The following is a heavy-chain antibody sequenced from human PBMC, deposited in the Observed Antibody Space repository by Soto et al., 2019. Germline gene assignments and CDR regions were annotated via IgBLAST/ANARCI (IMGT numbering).Heavy chain of an antibody. CDR2: ISYDGNNK. J-gene: IGHJ1*01. CDR3: AKVDYDSSKRSPGREYFQH. D-gene: IGHD3-22*01. V-gene: IGHV3-30*18. Sequence: QVQLVESGGGVVQPGRSLRLSCAASGFTFSSYGMHWVRQAPGKGLEWVAVISYDGNNKYYADSVKGRFTISRDNSKNTLYLKMNSRRAEDTAVYYCAKVDYDSSKRSPGREYFQHWGQGTLVTVSS. CDR1: GFTFSSYG.